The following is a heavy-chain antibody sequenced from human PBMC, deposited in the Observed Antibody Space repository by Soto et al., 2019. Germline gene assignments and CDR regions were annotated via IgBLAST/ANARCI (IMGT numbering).Heavy chain of an antibody. D-gene: IGHD3-22*01. V-gene: IGHV3-23*01. Sequence: LRLSCAASGFTFSSYAMSWVRQAPGKGLEWVSAISGSGGSTYYADSVKGRFTISRDNSKNTLYLQMNSLRAEDTAVYYCAKAANYYDSSGYYPGYWGQGTLVTVSS. J-gene: IGHJ4*02. CDR3: AKAANYYDSSGYYPGY. CDR2: ISGSGGST. CDR1: GFTFSSYA.